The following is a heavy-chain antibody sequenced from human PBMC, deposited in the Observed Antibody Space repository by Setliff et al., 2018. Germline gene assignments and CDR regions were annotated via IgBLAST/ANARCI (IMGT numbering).Heavy chain of an antibody. V-gene: IGHV3-30*03. Sequence: PGGSLRLSCAASGFTFSRYWMSWVRQAPGKGLEWVTVISYDGSNKYYADSVKGRFTISRDNSKNTLYLQMNSLRAEDTAVYYCAREKMATNYYYYYMDVWGKGTTVTVSS. J-gene: IGHJ6*03. CDR1: GFTFSRYW. D-gene: IGHD5-12*01. CDR3: AREKMATNYYYYYMDV. CDR2: ISYDGSNK.